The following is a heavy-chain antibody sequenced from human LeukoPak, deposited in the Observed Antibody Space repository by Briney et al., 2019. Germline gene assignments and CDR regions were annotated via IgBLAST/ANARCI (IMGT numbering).Heavy chain of an antibody. Sequence: PSETLSLTCTVSGGSISSSSYYWGWIRQPPGKGLEWIGSIYYSGSTYYNPSLKSRVTISVDTSKNQFSLKLSSVTAADTAVYYCARGLWFGEPYRRFDPWGQGTLVTVSS. CDR2: IYYSGST. J-gene: IGHJ5*02. CDR1: GGSISSSSYY. V-gene: IGHV4-39*07. CDR3: ARGLWFGEPYRRFDP. D-gene: IGHD3-10*01.